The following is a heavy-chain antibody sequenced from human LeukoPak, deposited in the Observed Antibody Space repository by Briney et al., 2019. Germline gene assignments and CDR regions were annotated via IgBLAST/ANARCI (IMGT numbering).Heavy chain of an antibody. J-gene: IGHJ4*02. CDR1: GFTVSSNY. Sequence: GGSLRLSCAASGFTVSSNYMSWVRQAPGKGLEWVSIIYSGGTTYYADSVKGRFTLSRDNSKNTLYLRMNSLRAEDTAVYYCARYLANWGQGTLVTVSS. CDR3: ARYLAN. V-gene: IGHV3-66*01. CDR2: IYSGGTT.